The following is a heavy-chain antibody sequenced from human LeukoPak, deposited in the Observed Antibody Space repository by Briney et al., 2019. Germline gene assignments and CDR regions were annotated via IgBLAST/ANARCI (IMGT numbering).Heavy chain of an antibody. V-gene: IGHV4-61*02. CDR1: GGSVTSGSYY. CDR3: ARNTYYYDSSGYYDNAFDM. D-gene: IGHD3-22*01. CDR2: IYTSGST. J-gene: IGHJ3*02. Sequence: PSETLSLTCTVSGGSVTSGSYYWSWIRQPAGKGLEWIGRIYTSGSTNYNPSLQSRVTISVDTSKNQFSLKLSSVTAADTAVYYCARNTYYYDSSGYYDNAFDMWGQGTKVTVSS.